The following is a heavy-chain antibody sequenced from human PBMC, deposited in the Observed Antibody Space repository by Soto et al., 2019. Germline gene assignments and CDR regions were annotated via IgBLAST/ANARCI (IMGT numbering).Heavy chain of an antibody. Sequence: ASVKVSCKVSGYTLTELSMHWVRQAPGKGLEWMGGFDPEDGETIYAQKFQGRVTMTEDTSTDTAYMELSSLRSEDTAVYYCATALDEWTNNYFDYWGQGTLVTVSS. V-gene: IGHV1-24*01. D-gene: IGHD2-8*01. CDR2: FDPEDGET. CDR3: ATALDEWTNNYFDY. J-gene: IGHJ4*02. CDR1: GYTLTELS.